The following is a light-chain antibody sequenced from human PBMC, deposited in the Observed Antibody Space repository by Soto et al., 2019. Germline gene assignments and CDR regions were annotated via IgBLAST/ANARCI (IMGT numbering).Light chain of an antibody. J-gene: IGKJ1*01. Sequence: AIQMTQSPSSLSASVGDRITITCRASQGIRNDLAWYQQKPGRAPSLLIYAASTLQTGVPSRFRGSGSRTDFTLTISSLQPGDIATYYCLQDYNYPRTFGQGTKVEIK. CDR2: AAS. V-gene: IGKV1-6*02. CDR3: LQDYNYPRT. CDR1: QGIRND.